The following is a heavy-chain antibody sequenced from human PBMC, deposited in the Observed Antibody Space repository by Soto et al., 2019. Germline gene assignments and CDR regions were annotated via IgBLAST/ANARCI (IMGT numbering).Heavy chain of an antibody. Sequence: QVQLVQSGAEVKKPGASVKVSCKASGYTFTGYYIHWVRQAPGLGLEWMGWVNPNSGGTNYAQKFQGWVTMTRDTSISTAYMELSRLRSDDTAVYYCVTSRVSIAVAGETEYYFDYWGQGTLVTVSS. CDR1: GYTFTGYY. D-gene: IGHD6-19*01. CDR3: VTSRVSIAVAGETEYYFDY. CDR2: VNPNSGGT. V-gene: IGHV1-2*04. J-gene: IGHJ4*02.